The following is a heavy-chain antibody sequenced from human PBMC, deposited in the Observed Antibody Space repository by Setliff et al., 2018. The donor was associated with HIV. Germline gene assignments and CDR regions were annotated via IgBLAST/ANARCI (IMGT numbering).Heavy chain of an antibody. Sequence: SETLSLTCTVSGDSISSGGFYCNWFRQYPEKGLEWIGWIHYSGRTNFNPSLRSRATISFDTSKNQFSLNLTSVTAADTAVYYCARRGRDGVFIMFATGFDPWGQGALVTVSS. CDR3: ARRGRDGVFIMFATGFDP. CDR2: IHYSGRT. D-gene: IGHD2-8*01. CDR1: GDSISSGGFY. V-gene: IGHV4-31*03. J-gene: IGHJ5*02.